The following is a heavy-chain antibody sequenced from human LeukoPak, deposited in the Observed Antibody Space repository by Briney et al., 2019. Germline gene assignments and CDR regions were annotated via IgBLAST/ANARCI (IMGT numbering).Heavy chain of an antibody. CDR2: ISYDGSNK. J-gene: IGHJ4*02. CDR3: AKWGPHCTSSYCPALDN. D-gene: IGHD5-12*01. V-gene: IGHV3-30*18. Sequence: GGSLRLSCAASGFTFSSYGMHWVRQAPGKGLEWVAVISYDGSNKYYVDSVKGRFTISRDNSKNTLYLQMNSLRVDDTAVYYCAKWGPHCTSSYCPALDNWGQGALVTVSS. CDR1: GFTFSSYG.